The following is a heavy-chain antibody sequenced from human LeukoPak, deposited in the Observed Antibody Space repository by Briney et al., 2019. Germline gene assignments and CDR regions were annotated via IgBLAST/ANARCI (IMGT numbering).Heavy chain of an antibody. Sequence: RSSQTLSLTCTVSGGSISSGGFYWSWIRQPAGKGLEWIGYIYHSGSTYYNPSLKSRVNISVDRSKDQFSLKLSSVTAADTAVYYCAREGNSNTDIDYWGQGTLVTVSS. D-gene: IGHD2/OR15-2a*01. V-gene: IGHV4-30-2*01. CDR3: AREGNSNTDIDY. J-gene: IGHJ4*02. CDR2: IYHSGST. CDR1: GGSISSGGFY.